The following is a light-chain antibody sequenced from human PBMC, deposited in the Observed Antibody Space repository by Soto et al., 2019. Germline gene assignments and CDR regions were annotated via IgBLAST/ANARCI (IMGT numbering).Light chain of an antibody. Sequence: QSVLTHPPPASGTPGQRVTISSSGSSPNIGSNTVNWYQQLPGTAPKLFIYTNNQRPSGVPDRFSGAKSGTSAALAISGLQSEDEADYYCATWDDSLYGRVFGGGTKVTVL. CDR2: TNN. V-gene: IGLV1-44*01. J-gene: IGLJ1*01. CDR1: SPNIGSNT. CDR3: ATWDDSLYGRV.